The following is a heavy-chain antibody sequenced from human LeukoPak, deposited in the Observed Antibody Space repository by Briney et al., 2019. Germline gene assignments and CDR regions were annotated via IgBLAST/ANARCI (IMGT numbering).Heavy chain of an antibody. V-gene: IGHV1-69*06. CDR1: GGTFSSYA. Sequence: GASVKVSCKASGGTFSSYAISWVRQAPGQGLEWMGGIIPIFGTANYAQKFQGRVTITADKSTSTAYMELSSLRSEDTAVYYCAREAFSYYYYMDVWGKGTTVTVSS. J-gene: IGHJ6*03. CDR3: AREAFSYYYYMDV. CDR2: IIPIFGTA.